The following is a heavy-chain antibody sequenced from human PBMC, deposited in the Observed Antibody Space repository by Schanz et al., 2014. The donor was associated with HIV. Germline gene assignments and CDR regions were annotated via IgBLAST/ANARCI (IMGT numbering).Heavy chain of an antibody. CDR1: GFTFSNDW. CDR2: ISGSSIT. D-gene: IGHD2-15*01. CDR3: ALSRPSGYGGSWYFDL. J-gene: IGHJ2*01. Sequence: EVQLLESGGGLVQPGGSLRLSCAASGFTFSNDWMHWVRQAPGKGLVWVSAISGSSITYSADSVKGRFTISRDNSKNTRYLQMKGLRAEDTAVYYCALSRPSGYGGSWYFDLWGRGTLVAVSS. V-gene: IGHV3-23*01.